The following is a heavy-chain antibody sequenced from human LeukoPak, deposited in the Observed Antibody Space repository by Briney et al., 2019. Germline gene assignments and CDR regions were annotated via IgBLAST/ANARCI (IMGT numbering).Heavy chain of an antibody. J-gene: IGHJ6*03. Sequence: GGSLRLSCAASGFTFSNYVMSWVRQAPGNGLEWVSSISSSSSYIYYADSVKGRFTISRDNAKNSLYLQMNSLRAEDTAVYYCARNPIRGVGDYYYMDVWGKGTSVTVSS. CDR3: ARNPIRGVGDYYYMDV. CDR2: ISSSSSYI. D-gene: IGHD3-10*01. V-gene: IGHV3-21*01. CDR1: GFTFSNYV.